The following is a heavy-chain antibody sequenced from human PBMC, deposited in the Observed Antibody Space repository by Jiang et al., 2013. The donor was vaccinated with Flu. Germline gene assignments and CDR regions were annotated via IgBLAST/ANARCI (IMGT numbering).Heavy chain of an antibody. Sequence: SGAEVKKPGASVKVSCKASGYTFTSYAMYWVRQAPGQRLEWMGWINAGNGNTKYSQKFQGRVTITRDTSASTAYMELSSLRSEDTAVYYCARVPFSWFEPFDIWGQGTMVTVSS. CDR1: GYTFTSYA. J-gene: IGHJ3*02. V-gene: IGHV1-3*01. CDR2: INAGNGNT. CDR3: ARVPFSWFEPFDI. D-gene: IGHD3-10*01.